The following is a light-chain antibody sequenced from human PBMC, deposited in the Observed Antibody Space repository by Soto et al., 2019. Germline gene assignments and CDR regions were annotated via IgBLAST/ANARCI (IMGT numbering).Light chain of an antibody. CDR2: KAS. Sequence: DIQMTQSPSTLSASVGDRVTITCRASQSISSWLAWYQQKPGKAPKILIYKASDLESGVPSRFSGSGSGTEFTLTISSLQPDDFATYYCQQYKSNPLTFGGGTKVEIK. J-gene: IGKJ4*01. CDR3: QQYKSNPLT. CDR1: QSISSW. V-gene: IGKV1-5*03.